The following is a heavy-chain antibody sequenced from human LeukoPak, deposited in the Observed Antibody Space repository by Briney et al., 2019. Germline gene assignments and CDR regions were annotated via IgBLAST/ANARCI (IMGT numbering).Heavy chain of an antibody. CDR2: INPNSGGT. V-gene: IGHV1-2*02. CDR3: ARLFTVTYYYFDY. CDR1: GYTFTGYY. Sequence: ASVKVSCKASGYTFTGYYMHWVRQAPGQGLEWMGWINPNSGGTNYAQKFQGRVTMTRDTSISTAYMELSRLRSDDTAVYYCARLFTVTYYYFDYWGQGTLVTVSS. J-gene: IGHJ4*02. D-gene: IGHD4-11*01.